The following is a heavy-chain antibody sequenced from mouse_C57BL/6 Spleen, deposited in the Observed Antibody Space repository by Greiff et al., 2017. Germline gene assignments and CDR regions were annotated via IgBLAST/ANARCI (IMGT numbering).Heavy chain of an antibody. J-gene: IGHJ4*01. Sequence: QVQLQQSGAELVKPGASVKLSCKASGYTFTEYTIHWVKQRSGQGLEWIGWFYPGSGSIKYNEKFKDKATLTADKSYSTVYMELNRMTSEDSAVYFCARHEERAYDYDAFYAMDYGGQGTSVTVSS. CDR2: FYPGSGSI. CDR1: GYTFTEYT. V-gene: IGHV1-62-2*01. D-gene: IGHD2-4*01. CDR3: ARHEERAYDYDAFYAMDY.